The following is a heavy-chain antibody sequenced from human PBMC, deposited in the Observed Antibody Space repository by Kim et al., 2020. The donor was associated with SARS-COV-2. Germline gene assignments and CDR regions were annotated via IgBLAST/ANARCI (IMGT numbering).Heavy chain of an antibody. J-gene: IGHJ5*02. D-gene: IGHD3-22*01. Sequence: GGSLRLSCAASGFTFSSYWMSWVRQAPGKGLEWVANIKQDGSEKYYVDSVKGRFTISRDNAKNSLYLQMNSLRAEDTAVYYCARDRGYYYDSSGPEGSLFDPWGQGTLVTVSS. CDR2: IKQDGSEK. CDR3: ARDRGYYYDSSGPEGSLFDP. V-gene: IGHV3-7*01. CDR1: GFTFSSYW.